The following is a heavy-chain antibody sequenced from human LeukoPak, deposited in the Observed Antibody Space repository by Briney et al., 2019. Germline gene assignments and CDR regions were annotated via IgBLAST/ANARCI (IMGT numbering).Heavy chain of an antibody. V-gene: IGHV3-73*01. D-gene: IGHD6-13*01. CDR3: TTRLAAADY. J-gene: IGHJ4*02. CDR2: IRSKANSYAT. Sequence: GGSLRLSCAASGFTFSGSAMHWVRQASGKGLEWVGRIRSKANSYATAYAASVKGRFTISRDDSKNTAYLQMNSLKTEDTAVYYYTTRLAAADYWGQGTLVTVSS. CDR1: GFTFSGSA.